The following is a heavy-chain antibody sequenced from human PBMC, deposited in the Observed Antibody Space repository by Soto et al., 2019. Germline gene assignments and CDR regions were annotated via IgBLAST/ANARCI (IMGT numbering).Heavy chain of an antibody. CDR1: GFIFSNYG. Sequence: QVQLVDSGGGVVQPGRSLTLSCAASGFIFSNYGMHWVRQAPGKGLEWVALISNDGSNKYYTDSAKGRFTISRDNSKNTLYLQMNSLRSEDTAVYYCAKEPRRPYYFDYWGQGTLVTVSS. J-gene: IGHJ4*02. CDR3: AKEPRRPYYFDY. V-gene: IGHV3-30*18. D-gene: IGHD6-25*01. CDR2: ISNDGSNK.